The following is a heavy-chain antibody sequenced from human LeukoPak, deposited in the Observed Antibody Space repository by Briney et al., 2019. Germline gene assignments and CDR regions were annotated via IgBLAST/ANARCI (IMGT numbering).Heavy chain of an antibody. J-gene: IGHJ4*02. CDR2: ISSSGSTI. Sequence: GGSLRLSCAASGFTFSDYYMSWIRQAPGKGLEWVSYISSSGSTIYYADSVKGRFTISRDNSKNTLYLQTNSLRAEDTAVYYCARVSGAAAGDFDYWGQGTLVTVSS. CDR1: GFTFSDYY. V-gene: IGHV3-11*01. D-gene: IGHD6-13*01. CDR3: ARVSGAAAGDFDY.